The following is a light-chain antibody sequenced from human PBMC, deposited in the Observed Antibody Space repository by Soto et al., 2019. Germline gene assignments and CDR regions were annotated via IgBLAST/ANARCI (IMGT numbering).Light chain of an antibody. CDR1: QSVSSN. CDR3: QQYNSWPPLT. CDR2: VAS. J-gene: IGKJ4*01. Sequence: EIVMTQSPATLYVSPGERATVSCRASQSVSSNLAWYQQKPGQAPRPLIYVASTRATGIPARFSGSGSGTDFTLTISSLQSEDLAVYYCQQYNSWPPLTFGGGTKVEIK. V-gene: IGKV3-15*01.